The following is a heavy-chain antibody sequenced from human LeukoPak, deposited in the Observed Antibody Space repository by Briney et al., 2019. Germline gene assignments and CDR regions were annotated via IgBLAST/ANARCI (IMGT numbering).Heavy chain of an antibody. J-gene: IGHJ5*02. CDR1: GFTFSSHW. CDR2: ISPDGSTT. CDR3: AGEINKWFDP. V-gene: IGHV3-74*03. Sequence: PGGSLRLSCAASGFTFSSHWMHWVRQAPGKGLVWVSRISPDGSTTKNADSVKGRFTISRDNARSTLFLQLNSLRAEDTAVYYCAGEINKWFDPWGQGTLVTVSS.